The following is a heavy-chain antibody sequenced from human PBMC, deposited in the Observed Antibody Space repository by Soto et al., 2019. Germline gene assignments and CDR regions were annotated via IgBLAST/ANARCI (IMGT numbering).Heavy chain of an antibody. V-gene: IGHV3-30*03. CDR2: ISYDGSNK. D-gene: IGHD5-18*01. Sequence: PGGSLKLSCAASGFTFSSSVMHWVRQAPGKGLEWVAVISYDGSNKYYADSVKGRFTTSRDNSKNTLYLQMNSLRAEDTAVYYCVSSYGSIHFDYWGQGTLVTVSS. CDR3: VSSYGSIHFDY. CDR1: GFTFSSSV. J-gene: IGHJ4*02.